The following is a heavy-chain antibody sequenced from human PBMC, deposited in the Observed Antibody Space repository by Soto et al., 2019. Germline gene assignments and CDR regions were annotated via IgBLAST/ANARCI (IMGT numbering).Heavy chain of an antibody. CDR1: GFTFSSYG. J-gene: IGHJ6*02. CDR2: ISYDGSNK. D-gene: IGHD5-12*01. Sequence: QVQLVESGGSVVQPGRSLRLSCAASGFTFSSYGMHWVRQAPGKGLEWVAVISYDGSNKYYADSVKGRFTISRDNSKNTLYLQMNSLRAEDTAVYYCARELNGYSGYDLWGPGDYYYYGMDVWGQGTTVTVSS. CDR3: ARELNGYSGYDLWGPGDYYYYGMDV. V-gene: IGHV3-30*03.